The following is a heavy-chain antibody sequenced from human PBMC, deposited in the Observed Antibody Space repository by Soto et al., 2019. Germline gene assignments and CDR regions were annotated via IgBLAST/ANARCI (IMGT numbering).Heavy chain of an antibody. CDR2: ISYDGSNK. CDR3: AKSGQWLVPRYFQH. D-gene: IGHD6-19*01. V-gene: IGHV3-30*18. Sequence: GGSLRLSCAASGFTFSSYGMHWVRQAPGKGLEWVAVISYDGSNKYYADSVKGRFTISRDNSKNTLYLQMNSLRAEDTAVYYCAKSGQWLVPRYFQHWGQGTLVTVSS. CDR1: GFTFSSYG. J-gene: IGHJ1*01.